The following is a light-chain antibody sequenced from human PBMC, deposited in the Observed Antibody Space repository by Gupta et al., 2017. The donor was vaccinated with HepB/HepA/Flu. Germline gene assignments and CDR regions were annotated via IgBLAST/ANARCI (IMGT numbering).Light chain of an antibody. V-gene: IGKV3-20*01. Sequence: EIVLTQSPGTLSLSPGDRATLSCRARQSVSSNYLAWYQQRPGQAPRLLIYGASRRAPGIPDRFSGSGSGTDFILTISRLEPEDFVVYYCQQDGRSPLSFGPGTKADV. J-gene: IGKJ3*01. CDR2: GAS. CDR3: QQDGRSPLS. CDR1: QSVSSNY.